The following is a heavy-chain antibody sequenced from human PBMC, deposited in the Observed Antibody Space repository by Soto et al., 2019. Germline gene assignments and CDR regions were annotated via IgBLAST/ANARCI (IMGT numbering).Heavy chain of an antibody. CDR3: AREEIGDYSNYGGAFDI. J-gene: IGHJ3*02. D-gene: IGHD4-4*01. V-gene: IGHV3-33*01. Sequence: GSLSLSCAASGFTFSSYGMHWVRQAPGKGLEWVAVIWYDGSNKYYADSVKGRFTISRDNSKNTLYLQMNSLRAEDTAVYYCAREEIGDYSNYGGAFDIWGQGTMVTVSS. CDR2: IWYDGSNK. CDR1: GFTFSSYG.